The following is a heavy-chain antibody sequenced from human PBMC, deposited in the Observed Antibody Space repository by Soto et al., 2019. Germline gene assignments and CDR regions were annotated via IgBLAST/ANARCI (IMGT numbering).Heavy chain of an antibody. V-gene: IGHV4-59*01. J-gene: IGHJ4*02. CDR1: GGSISSYY. Sequence: PSETLSLTCTVSGGSISSYYWSWIRQPPGKGLEWIGYIYYSGSTNYNPSLKSRVTISVDTSKNQFSLKLSSVTAADTAVYYCARGESMSYVWGSYRYDYWGQGTLVTVSS. CDR3: ARGESMSYVWGSYRYDY. D-gene: IGHD3-16*02. CDR2: IYYSGST.